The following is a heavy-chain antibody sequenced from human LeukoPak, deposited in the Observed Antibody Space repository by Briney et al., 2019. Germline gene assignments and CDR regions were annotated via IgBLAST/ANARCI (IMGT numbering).Heavy chain of an antibody. CDR1: GFTFSSYG. Sequence: GGSLRLSCAASGFTFSSYGMHWVRQAPGKGLEWVSAISGSGGSTYYADSVKGRFTISRDNSRNTLYLQMNSLRAEDTAVYYCAKTRSGYYRFPIDYWGQGTLVTVSS. CDR3: AKTRSGYYRFPIDY. CDR2: ISGSGGST. D-gene: IGHD3-3*01. V-gene: IGHV3-23*01. J-gene: IGHJ4*02.